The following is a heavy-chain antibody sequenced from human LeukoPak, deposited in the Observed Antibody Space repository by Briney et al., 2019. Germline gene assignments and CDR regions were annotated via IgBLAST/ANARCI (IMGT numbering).Heavy chain of an antibody. CDR1: GGSVISTNW. CDR2: VHLDGRT. CDR3: AREGGFYRPLDY. V-gene: IGHV4-4*02. J-gene: IGHJ4*02. D-gene: IGHD3-3*01. Sequence: PSETLSLTCGVSGGSVISTNWWTWVRQPPGKGLEWIGEVHLDGRTNYNPSLESRLTISVDLSENHVSLKRTSVTAADTAVYYCAREGGFYRPLDYSGQGTLVTVSS.